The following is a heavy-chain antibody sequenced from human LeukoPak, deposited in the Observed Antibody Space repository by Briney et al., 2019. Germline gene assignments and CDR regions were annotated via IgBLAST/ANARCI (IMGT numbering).Heavy chain of an antibody. Sequence: PGRSLRLSCAASGFTFSSSAMHWVRQAPGKGLEWVSAISGSGGSTYYADSVKGRFTISRDNSKNTLYLQMNSLRAEDTAVYYCAKDGSGYYDSSGLDYWGQGTLVTVSS. CDR1: GFTFSSSA. J-gene: IGHJ4*02. V-gene: IGHV3-23*01. CDR2: ISGSGGST. D-gene: IGHD3-22*01. CDR3: AKDGSGYYDSSGLDY.